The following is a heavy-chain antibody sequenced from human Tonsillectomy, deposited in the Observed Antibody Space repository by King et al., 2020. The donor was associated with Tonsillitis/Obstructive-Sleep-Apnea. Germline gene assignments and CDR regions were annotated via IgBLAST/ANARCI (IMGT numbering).Heavy chain of an antibody. Sequence: LQLQESGPGLVKPSETLSLTCTVSGGSISSSTYSWGWIRQPPGKGLEWIGSIYYSGSTYYNPSLKSRVTISADTSKNQFSLKLSSVTAADTAVYYCARHFYDILTGYFFDYWGQGTLVTVSS. V-gene: IGHV4-39*01. CDR3: ARHFYDILTGYFFDY. J-gene: IGHJ4*02. CDR2: IYYSGST. CDR1: GGSISSSTYS. D-gene: IGHD3-9*01.